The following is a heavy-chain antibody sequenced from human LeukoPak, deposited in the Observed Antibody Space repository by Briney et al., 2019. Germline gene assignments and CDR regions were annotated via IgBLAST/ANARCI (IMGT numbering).Heavy chain of an antibody. V-gene: IGHV1-69*13. CDR2: IIPIFGTA. CDR3: ARGPFGVVIPYYYYYYMDV. D-gene: IGHD3-3*01. CDR1: GGTFSSYA. J-gene: IGHJ6*03. Sequence: SVKVSCKASGGTFSSYAISWVRQAPGQRLEWMGGIIPIFGTANYAQKFQGRVTITADESTSTAYMELSSLRSEDTAVYYCARGPFGVVIPYYYYYYMDVWGKGTTVTVSS.